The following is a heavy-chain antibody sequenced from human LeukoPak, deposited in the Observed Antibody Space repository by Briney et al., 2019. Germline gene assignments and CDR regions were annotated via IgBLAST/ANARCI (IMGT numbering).Heavy chain of an antibody. D-gene: IGHD6-19*01. J-gene: IGHJ4*02. CDR3: ARERSSGWFVGGADY. V-gene: IGHV1-2*02. Sequence: GASVKVSCKASGYTFTGYYMHWVRQAPGQGLEWMGWINPNSGGTNYAQKLQGRVTMTTDTSTSTAYMELRSLRSDDTAVYYCARERSSGWFVGGADYWGQGTLVTVSS. CDR1: GYTFTGYY. CDR2: INPNSGGT.